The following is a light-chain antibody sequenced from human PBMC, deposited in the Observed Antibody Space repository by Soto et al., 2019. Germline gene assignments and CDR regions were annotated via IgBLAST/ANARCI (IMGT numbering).Light chain of an antibody. V-gene: IGLV2-14*03. CDR1: SSDIGSYNY. J-gene: IGLJ3*02. Sequence: QSVLTQPASVSGSPGQSITISCTGTSSDIGSYNYVSWYQQHPGKAPKLIIYDVASRPSGVSDRFSGSKSGNTASLTISGLQAEDEADYYCSSYTNTLGVFCGGTKLTVL. CDR2: DVA. CDR3: SSYTNTLGV.